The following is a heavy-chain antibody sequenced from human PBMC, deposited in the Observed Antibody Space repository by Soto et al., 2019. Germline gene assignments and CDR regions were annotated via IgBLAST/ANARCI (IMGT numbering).Heavy chain of an antibody. V-gene: IGHV1-69*13. CDR1: GGTFSSYA. Sequence: SVKVSCKASGGTFSSYAISWVRQAPGQGLEWMGGIIPIFGTANYAQKFQGRVTITADESTSTAYMELSSLRSEDTSVYYCAGGCRYSSSSWAYYYYYGMDVWGQGTTVTVSS. D-gene: IGHD6-6*01. CDR2: IIPIFGTA. CDR3: AGGCRYSSSSWAYYYYYGMDV. J-gene: IGHJ6*02.